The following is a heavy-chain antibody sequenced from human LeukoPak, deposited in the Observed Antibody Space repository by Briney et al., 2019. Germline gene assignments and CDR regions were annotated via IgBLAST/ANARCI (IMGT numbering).Heavy chain of an antibody. D-gene: IGHD2-2*02. Sequence: GRSLRLSCAASGFTFSSYGMHWVRQAPGKGLEWVAVISYDGSNKYYADSVKGRFTISRDNSKNTLYLQMNSLRAEDTAVYYCAKEDCSSTSCYTVDYWGQGTLVTVSS. CDR1: GFTFSSYG. CDR2: ISYDGSNK. J-gene: IGHJ4*02. V-gene: IGHV3-30*18. CDR3: AKEDCSSTSCYTVDY.